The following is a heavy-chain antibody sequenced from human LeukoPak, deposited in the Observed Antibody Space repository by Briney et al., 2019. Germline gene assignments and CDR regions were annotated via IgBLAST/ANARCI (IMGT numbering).Heavy chain of an antibody. CDR1: GGSFSGYY. Sequence: SETLTLTCAVYGGSFSGYYWSWIRQPPGKGLEWIGEINHSGSTNYNPSLKSRVTISVDTSKNQFSLKLSSVTAADTTVYYCARGSIAAAGPFDYWGQGTLVTVSS. D-gene: IGHD6-13*01. V-gene: IGHV4-34*01. J-gene: IGHJ4*02. CDR3: ARGSIAAAGPFDY. CDR2: INHSGST.